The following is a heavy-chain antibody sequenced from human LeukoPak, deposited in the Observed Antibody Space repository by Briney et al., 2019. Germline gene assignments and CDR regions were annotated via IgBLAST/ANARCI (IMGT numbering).Heavy chain of an antibody. D-gene: IGHD3-9*01. J-gene: IGHJ4*02. V-gene: IGHV1-18*01. CDR3: ARVDLLTGYYFFDY. Sequence: ASVKVSCKASGYTFSNYGISWVRQAPGQGLEWVGWIRGDNGNTNYAQKFQGRVTMTRETSTSTAYMELGSLGSDETAVYYCARVDLLTGYYFFDYWGQGTLVTVSS. CDR2: IRGDNGNT. CDR1: GYTFSNYG.